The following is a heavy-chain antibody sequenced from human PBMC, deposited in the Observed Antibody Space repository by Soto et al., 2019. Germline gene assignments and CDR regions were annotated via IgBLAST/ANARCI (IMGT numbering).Heavy chain of an antibody. V-gene: IGHV3-33*01. J-gene: IGHJ5*02. CDR2: IWYDGSNK. D-gene: IGHD4-4*01. CDR3: ARGRGYSSPNWFDP. Sequence: QVQLVESGGGVVQPGRSLRLSCAASGFTFSSYGMYWVRQAPGKGLEWVAVIWYDGSNKYYADSVKGRFTTSRDNSKNTLYLQMNSLRAEDTAVYYCARGRGYSSPNWFDPWGQGTLVTVSS. CDR1: GFTFSSYG.